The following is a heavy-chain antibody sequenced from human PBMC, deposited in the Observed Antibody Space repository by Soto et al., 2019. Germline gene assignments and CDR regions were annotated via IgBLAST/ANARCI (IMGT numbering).Heavy chain of an antibody. J-gene: IGHJ4*02. CDR2: FDPEDGET. CDR1: GYTLTELS. V-gene: IGHV1-24*01. D-gene: IGHD3-10*01. Sequence: ASVKVSCKVSGYTLTELSMHWVRQAPGKGLEWMGGFDPEDGETIYAQKFQGRVTMTEDTSTDTAYMELSSLRSEDTAVYYCATVGPPYYGSGSYGFHWGQGTLVTVS. CDR3: ATVGPPYYGSGSYGFH.